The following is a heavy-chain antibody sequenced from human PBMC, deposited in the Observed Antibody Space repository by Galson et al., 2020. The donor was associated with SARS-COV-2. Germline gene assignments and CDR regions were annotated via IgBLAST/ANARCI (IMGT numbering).Heavy chain of an antibody. J-gene: IGHJ2*01. CDR1: GDSVSSNSAA. D-gene: IGHD1-26*01. V-gene: IGHV6-1*01. CDR2: TYYRSKWYH. CDR3: ARESEELAAGFDL. Sequence: SQTLSLTCAISGDSVSSNSAAWNRIRQSPSRGLEWLGRTYYRSKWYHHYAVSVKSRITINPDTSKNQFSLQLNSVTPEDTAVYYCARESEELAAGFDLWGRGTLVTVSS.